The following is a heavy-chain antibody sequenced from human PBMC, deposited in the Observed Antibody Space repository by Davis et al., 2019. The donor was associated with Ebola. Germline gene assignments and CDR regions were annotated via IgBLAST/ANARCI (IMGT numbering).Heavy chain of an antibody. Sequence: MPSETLSLTCTVSGGSISSYYWSWIRQAPGKGLEWIGEIYHSGSTNYNPSLKSRVTISLDTSKNQFSLKLSSVTAADTAVYYCARQGYSSGWYNDYWGQGTLVTVSS. D-gene: IGHD6-19*01. CDR1: GGSISSYY. J-gene: IGHJ4*02. CDR2: IYHSGST. V-gene: IGHV4-59*08. CDR3: ARQGYSSGWYNDY.